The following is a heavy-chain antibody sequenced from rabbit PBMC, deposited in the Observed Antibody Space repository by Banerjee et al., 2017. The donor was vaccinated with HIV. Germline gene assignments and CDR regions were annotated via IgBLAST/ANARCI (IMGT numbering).Heavy chain of an antibody. CDR3: ARDLAGVIGWNFGL. CDR2: IYTGSSSST. V-gene: IGHV1S45*01. D-gene: IGHD4-1*01. CDR1: GFSFSSSYW. J-gene: IGHJ3*01. Sequence: QEQLEESGGGLVQPEGSLTLTCTASGFSFSSSYWMCWVRQAPGKGLEWIGCIYTGSSSSTYYASWAKGRFTISKSSSTTVTLQMTSLTVADTATYFCARDLAGVIGWNFGLWGQGTLVTVS.